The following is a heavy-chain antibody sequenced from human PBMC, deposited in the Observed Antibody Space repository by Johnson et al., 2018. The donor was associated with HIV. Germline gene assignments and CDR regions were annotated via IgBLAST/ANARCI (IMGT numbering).Heavy chain of an antibody. CDR2: ISHDGSDK. D-gene: IGHD1-26*01. J-gene: IGHJ3*02. Sequence: QVQLVESGGRVVQPGRSLRLSCAASGFTFSSYGMHWVRQAPGKGLEWVAVISHDGSDKNYAYSVKGRFTISRDNSKNTLFLQMNSLRAEDTAVYYCARDKWELLGAFDIWGQGTMVTVSS. CDR3: ARDKWELLGAFDI. CDR1: GFTFSSYG. V-gene: IGHV3-30*03.